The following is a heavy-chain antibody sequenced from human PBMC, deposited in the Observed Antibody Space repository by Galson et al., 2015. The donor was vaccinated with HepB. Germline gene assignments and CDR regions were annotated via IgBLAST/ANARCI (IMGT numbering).Heavy chain of an antibody. CDR3: AKVPPPYSYFYMDV. J-gene: IGHJ6*03. D-gene: IGHD2-15*01. CDR2: IYYTGTT. Sequence: TLSLTCIVSGGAISSDYWTWIRQPPGKGLEWIAYIYYTGTTTYNPSLKSRVTISLDTSKNQLSLNLSSVTAADTAVYYCAKVPPPYSYFYMDVWGKGTTVTVSS. V-gene: IGHV4-59*01. CDR1: GGAISSDY.